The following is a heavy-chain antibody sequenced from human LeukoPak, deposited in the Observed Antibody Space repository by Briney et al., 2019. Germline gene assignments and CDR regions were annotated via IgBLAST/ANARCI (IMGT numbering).Heavy chain of an antibody. V-gene: IGHV3-48*03. Sequence: GGSLRLSCAASGFTFSGYEMNWVRQAPGKGLEWVSYISSSGSTIYYADSVKGRFTISRDNAKNSLYLQMNSLRAEDTAVYYCARDPLTLGYSYGQGVYWGQGTLVTVSS. CDR2: ISSSGSTI. D-gene: IGHD5-18*01. CDR1: GFTFSGYE. J-gene: IGHJ4*02. CDR3: ARDPLTLGYSYGQGVY.